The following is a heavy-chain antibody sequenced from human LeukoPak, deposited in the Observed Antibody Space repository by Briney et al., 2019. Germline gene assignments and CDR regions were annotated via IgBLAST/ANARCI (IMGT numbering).Heavy chain of an antibody. CDR2: IKSKTDGGTI. CDR1: GFTFSNAW. J-gene: IGHJ4*02. D-gene: IGHD7-27*01. Sequence: GGSLRLSCAASGFTFSNAWMNWVRQAPGKGLEWVGRIKSKTDGGTIDYAAPVKGRFTISRDDSKNTLYLQMNSLKTEDTAVYYCTKDPPLTGGVYSAYWGQGTLVTVSS. CDR3: TKDPPLTGGVYSAY. V-gene: IGHV3-15*07.